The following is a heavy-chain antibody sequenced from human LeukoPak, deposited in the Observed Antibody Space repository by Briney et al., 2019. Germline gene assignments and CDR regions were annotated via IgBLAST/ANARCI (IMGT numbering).Heavy chain of an antibody. CDR3: GRGLYGSGRRSLMDH. Sequence: GGSLRLSCAAAGFPFHNYGMTWVRQAPGKGLEWVANIDKDETEKYYVDSVKCRFTISRDNAAKSLFLRMTSLRVEDTAIYYRGRGLYGSGRRSLMDHWGTGTLVTVSS. J-gene: IGHJ4*02. D-gene: IGHD3-10*01. CDR2: IDKDETEK. V-gene: IGHV3-7*01. CDR1: GFPFHNYG.